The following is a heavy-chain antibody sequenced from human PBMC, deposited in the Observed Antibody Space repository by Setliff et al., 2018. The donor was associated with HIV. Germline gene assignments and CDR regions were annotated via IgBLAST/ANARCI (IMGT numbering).Heavy chain of an antibody. CDR1: GFTVSSNY. J-gene: IGHJ4*02. Sequence: GGSLSLSCAASGFTVSSNYMSWVRQAPGKGLEWVSVIYSDYSTYYADSVKGRFTISRENSKNTLYLQMNSLRAEDTAVYYCASRSHSSSWSAFDFWGLGTLVTVSS. CDR2: IYSDYST. CDR3: ASRSHSSSWSAFDF. V-gene: IGHV3-66*02. D-gene: IGHD6-13*01.